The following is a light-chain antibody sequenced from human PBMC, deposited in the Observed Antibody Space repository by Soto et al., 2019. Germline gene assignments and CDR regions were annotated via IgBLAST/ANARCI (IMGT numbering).Light chain of an antibody. Sequence: EIVLTQSPATLSLSPGERATLSCRASQTVRSYLAWYRQKPGQAPRLLIYDASNRAPGIPARFSGSGSGTDFTLTISSLEPEDFAVYYCQQRSNWLTFGGGTKVEIK. CDR2: DAS. V-gene: IGKV3-11*01. J-gene: IGKJ4*01. CDR3: QQRSNWLT. CDR1: QTVRSY.